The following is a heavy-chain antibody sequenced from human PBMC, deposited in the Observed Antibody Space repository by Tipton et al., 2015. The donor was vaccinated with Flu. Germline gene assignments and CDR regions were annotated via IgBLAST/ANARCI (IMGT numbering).Heavy chain of an antibody. CDR1: GGSFSGYY. CDR2: INHSGST. V-gene: IGHV4-34*01. J-gene: IGHJ4*02. Sequence: TLSLTCAVYGGSFSGYYWSWIRQPPGKGLEWIGEINHSGSTNYNPSLKSRVTISVDTSKNQFSLKLSSVTAADTAVYYCASVTVTTTVDYWGQGTLVTVSS. D-gene: IGHD4-17*01. CDR3: ASVTVTTTVDY.